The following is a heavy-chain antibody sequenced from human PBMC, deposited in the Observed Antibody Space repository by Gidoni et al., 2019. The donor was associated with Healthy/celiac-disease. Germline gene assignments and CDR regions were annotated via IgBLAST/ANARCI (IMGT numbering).Heavy chain of an antibody. CDR1: GFTFSSYS. V-gene: IGHV3-21*01. D-gene: IGHD3-16*01. Sequence: EVQLVESGGGLVKPGGSLRLSCAASGFTFSSYSMNWVRQAPGKGLEWVSSISSSSSYIYYADSVKGRFTISRDNAKNSLYLQMNSLRAEDTAVYYCARDREQITYGDFDYWGQGTLVTVSS. CDR2: ISSSSSYI. J-gene: IGHJ4*02. CDR3: ARDREQITYGDFDY.